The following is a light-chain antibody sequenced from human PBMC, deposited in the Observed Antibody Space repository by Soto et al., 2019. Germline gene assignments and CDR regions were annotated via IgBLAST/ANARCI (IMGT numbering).Light chain of an antibody. J-gene: IGLJ2*01. Sequence: QSALTQPPSAAGSPGQSVTISCTGTTSDVGAYNYVSWYQQHPGKAPKRMIYEVTKRPSGVPDRFSGSKSGNTASLTVSGLQAEDEADYYCSSYVGSNNLLFGGGTKLTVL. CDR2: EVT. CDR1: TSDVGAYNY. V-gene: IGLV2-8*01. CDR3: SSYVGSNNLL.